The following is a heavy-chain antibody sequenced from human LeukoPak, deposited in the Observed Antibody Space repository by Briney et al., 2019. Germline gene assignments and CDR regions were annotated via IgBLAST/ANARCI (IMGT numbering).Heavy chain of an antibody. CDR2: IYYSGST. J-gene: IGHJ4*02. D-gene: IGHD3-3*01. CDR1: GGSISSGGYY. Sequence: SQTLSLTCTVSGGSISSGGYYWSWIRQHPGKGLEWIGYIYYSGSTYYNPSLKSRVTISVDTSKNQFSLKLSSVTAADTAVYYCAAQPLTIFGVVIPYWGQGTLVTVSS. V-gene: IGHV4-31*03. CDR3: AAQPLTIFGVVIPY.